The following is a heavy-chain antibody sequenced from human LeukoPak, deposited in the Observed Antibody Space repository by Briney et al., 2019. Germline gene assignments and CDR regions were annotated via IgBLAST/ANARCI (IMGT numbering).Heavy chain of an antibody. CDR2: INHSGNT. D-gene: IGHD3-10*01. CDR3: ARNMVRGVIISAPVY. Sequence: SETLSLTCAVYGGSFSGYYWSWIRQPPGKGLEWIGEINHSGNTNYNPSLKSRVTISVDTSKNQFSLKLSSVTAADTAVYYCARNMVRGVIISAPVYWGQGTLVTVSS. V-gene: IGHV4-34*01. J-gene: IGHJ4*02. CDR1: GGSFSGYY.